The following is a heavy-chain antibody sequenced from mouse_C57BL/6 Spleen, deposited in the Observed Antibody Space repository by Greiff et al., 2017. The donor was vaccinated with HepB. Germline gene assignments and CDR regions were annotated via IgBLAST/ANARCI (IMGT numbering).Heavy chain of an antibody. CDR2: ISYSGST. Sequence: EVQLVESGPGMVKPSQSLSLTCTVTGYSITSGYDWHWIRHFPGNKLEWMGYISYSGSTNYNPSLKSRISITHDTSKNHFFLKLNSVTTEDTATYYCARGGAQAQFAYWGQGTLVTVSA. J-gene: IGHJ3*01. CDR3: ARGGAQAQFAY. CDR1: GYSITSGYD. V-gene: IGHV3-1*01. D-gene: IGHD3-2*02.